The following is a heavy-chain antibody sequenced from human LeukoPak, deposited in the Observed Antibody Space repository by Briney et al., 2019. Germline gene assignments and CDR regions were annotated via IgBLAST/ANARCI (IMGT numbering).Heavy chain of an antibody. J-gene: IGHJ4*02. D-gene: IGHD4-11*01. CDR3: ARGGTYRGGADY. V-gene: IGHV4-59*07. CDR2: MYYSGSP. CDR1: GDYISSYY. Sequence: SDTLSLTCTVSGDYISSYYWSWIRQPPGKGLEWIGYMYYSGSPNYNPSLKSRVTMSVDTSKNQFSLKLHSVTAADTARYYCARGGTYRGGADYWGQGTLVTVSS.